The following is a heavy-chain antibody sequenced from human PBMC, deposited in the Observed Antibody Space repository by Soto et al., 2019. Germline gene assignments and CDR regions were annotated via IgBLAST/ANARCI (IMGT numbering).Heavy chain of an antibody. CDR2: INTNSGGT. J-gene: IGHJ4*02. D-gene: IGHD2-8*01. CDR1: GYTFTGYY. V-gene: IGHV1-2*02. Sequence: ASVNVSFKASGYTFTGYYVHWVRQAPGQWLEWMGWINTNSGGTNYAQKFQGRVTMTRDTSISTAYIELNRLRSDDTAVYYCARSRCTNRICPPSYYVDYWGQGTMVTVSS. CDR3: ARSRCTNRICPPSYYVDY.